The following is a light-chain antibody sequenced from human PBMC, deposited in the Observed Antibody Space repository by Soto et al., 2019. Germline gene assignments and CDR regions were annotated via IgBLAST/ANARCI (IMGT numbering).Light chain of an antibody. V-gene: IGKV3-15*01. CDR2: GAS. Sequence: EIVVTQSPSTLSVSPLERGTLSCRASQSVSSNLAWYQQKPGQAPRLLIYGASTRATGIPARFSGSGSGTEFTLTISSLQSEDFAVYYCQQYNNWPQTFGQGTKVDIK. CDR1: QSVSSN. J-gene: IGKJ1*01. CDR3: QQYNNWPQT.